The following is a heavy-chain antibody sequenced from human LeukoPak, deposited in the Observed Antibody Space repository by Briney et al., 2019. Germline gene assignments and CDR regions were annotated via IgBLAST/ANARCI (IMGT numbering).Heavy chain of an antibody. CDR1: GGAISSYY. D-gene: IGHD6-19*01. CDR2: ISYSGST. Sequence: SETLSLTCTVSGGAISSYYWSWIRHPPGKGQERIGYISYSGSTNYNPSLKSRVTISVDTSKNQFSLKLSSVTAADTAVYYCARHGGSGWRYNWFDPWGQGTLVTVSS. CDR3: ARHGGSGWRYNWFDP. J-gene: IGHJ5*02. V-gene: IGHV4-59*08.